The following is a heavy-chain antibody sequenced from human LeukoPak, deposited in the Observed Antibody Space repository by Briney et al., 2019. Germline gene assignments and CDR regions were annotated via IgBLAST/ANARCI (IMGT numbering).Heavy chain of an antibody. Sequence: SETLSLTCTVSGGSISSSSYYWGWIRQPPGKGLEWIGSIYYGGSTYYNPSLKSRVTISVDTSKNQFSLKLSSVTAADTAVYYCARVIRIAEYYFDYWGQGTLVTVSS. CDR2: IYYGGST. CDR3: ARVIRIAEYYFDY. J-gene: IGHJ4*02. CDR1: GGSISSSSYY. D-gene: IGHD6-13*01. V-gene: IGHV4-39*01.